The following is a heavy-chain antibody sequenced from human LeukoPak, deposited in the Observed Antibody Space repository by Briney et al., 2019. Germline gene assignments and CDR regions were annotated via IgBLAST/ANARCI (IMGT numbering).Heavy chain of an antibody. D-gene: IGHD3-22*01. V-gene: IGHV1-2*02. CDR1: GYTFTVYY. J-gene: IGHJ1*01. CDR3: ARGPYDSSGYYYFQH. Sequence: GASVTVSFTASGYTFTVYYMYWVRQAPGQGLEWMGWINPNSGDTNYAQKFQGRVTMTRDTSISTAYVELSRLRSDDTAVYYCARGPYDSSGYYYFQHWGQGTLVTVSS. CDR2: INPNSGDT.